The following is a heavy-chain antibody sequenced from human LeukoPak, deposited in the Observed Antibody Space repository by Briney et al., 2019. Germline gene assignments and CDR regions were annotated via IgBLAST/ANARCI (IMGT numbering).Heavy chain of an antibody. CDR2: IRQDGSQK. D-gene: IGHD4-17*01. CDR1: GFTFSSYW. CDR3: ARESGSVTSEVDFDY. V-gene: IGHV3-7*01. J-gene: IGHJ4*02. Sequence: PGGSLRLSCAASGFTFSSYWMSWVRQAPGKGLEWVATIRQDGSQKYYVDSVKGRFTISRDNVKNSLYLQMNSLRAEDTAVYYCARESGSVTSEVDFDYWGQGTLVTVSS.